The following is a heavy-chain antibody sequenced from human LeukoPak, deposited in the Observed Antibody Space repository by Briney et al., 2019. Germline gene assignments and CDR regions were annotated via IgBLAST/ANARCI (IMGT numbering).Heavy chain of an antibody. CDR1: GFTFNIYS. D-gene: IGHD3-10*01. CDR2: ISSSSDYI. CDR3: ARDITLYVDY. Sequence: GGSLRLSCAASGFTFNIYSMNWVRQAPGKGLEWVSSISSSSDYIYYADSVKGRFTISRDNAKNSLYLQMNSLRAEDTAVYYCARDITLYVDYWGQGTLVTVSS. V-gene: IGHV3-21*01. J-gene: IGHJ4*02.